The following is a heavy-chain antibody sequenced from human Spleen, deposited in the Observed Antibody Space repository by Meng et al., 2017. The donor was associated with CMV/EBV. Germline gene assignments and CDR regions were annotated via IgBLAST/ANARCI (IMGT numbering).Heavy chain of an antibody. CDR2: VYPGDSDT. CDR3: ARQYCSSTSCYYWYLDL. V-gene: IGHV5-51*01. CDR1: YSFTSYW. Sequence: YSFTSYWIGWVRQMPGKGLEWMGIVYPGDSDTRYSPYFQGQVTISADKSISTAYLQWSSLKASDTAMYYCARQYCSSTSCYYWYLDLWGRGTLVTVSS. J-gene: IGHJ2*01. D-gene: IGHD2-2*01.